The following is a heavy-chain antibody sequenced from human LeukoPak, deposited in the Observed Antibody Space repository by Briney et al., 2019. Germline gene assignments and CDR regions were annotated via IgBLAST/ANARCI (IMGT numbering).Heavy chain of an antibody. Sequence: GGSQRLSCEGSGFTFSSSSMNWIRQAPGKGLEWVSYISIRSSHIYYAGSVKGRFTISRDEANNALYLQMNSLRVEDSAVYYCARDILYAFDMWGQGTMVTVSS. CDR3: ARDILYAFDM. J-gene: IGHJ3*02. CDR2: ISIRSSHI. CDR1: GFTFSSSS. D-gene: IGHD2-15*01. V-gene: IGHV3-21*05.